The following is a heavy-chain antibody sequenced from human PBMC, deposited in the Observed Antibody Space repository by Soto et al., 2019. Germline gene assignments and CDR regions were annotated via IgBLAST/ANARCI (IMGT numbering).Heavy chain of an antibody. V-gene: IGHV3-30*18. J-gene: IGHJ6*02. D-gene: IGHD6-19*01. CDR1: GFTFSSYG. Sequence: QVQLVESGGGVVQPGRSLRLSCAVSGFTFSSYGIHWVRQAPGKGLEWVALISYDGSNKYYADSVKGRFTISRDNSKKXXYLQMNSLRAEETAVYYCAKDRIAVAGINHYGMDVWGQGTTVTVSS. CDR3: AKDRIAVAGINHYGMDV. CDR2: ISYDGSNK.